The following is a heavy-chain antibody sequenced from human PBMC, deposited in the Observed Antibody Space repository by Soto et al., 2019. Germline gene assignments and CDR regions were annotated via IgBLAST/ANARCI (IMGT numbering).Heavy chain of an antibody. Sequence: GGSLRLSCAASGFTFSSYAMSWVRQAPGKGLEWVSAISGSGGSTYYADSVKGRFTISRDNSKNTLYLQMNSRRAEDTAVYYCAKDSSGYYDSSGYYPRWTGGIDYRGQGPLGTVSS. J-gene: IGHJ4*02. CDR3: AKDSSGYYDSSGYYPRWTGGIDY. CDR1: GFTFSSYA. V-gene: IGHV3-23*01. CDR2: ISGSGGST. D-gene: IGHD3-22*01.